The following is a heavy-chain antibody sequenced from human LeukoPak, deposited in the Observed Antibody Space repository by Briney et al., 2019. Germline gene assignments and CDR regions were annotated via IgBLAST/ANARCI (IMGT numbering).Heavy chain of an antibody. D-gene: IGHD4-17*01. CDR3: AKTGSTVTTLNWFDP. V-gene: IGHV3-23*01. Sequence: GGSLRLSCAASGFTFSSNGMSWVRQAPGKGLEWVSGISVSGGITFYADSVKGRFTISRDNSKNKLYLQMNSLRGEDTAVYYCAKTGSTVTTLNWFDPWGQGTLVTVSS. CDR1: GFTFSSNG. J-gene: IGHJ5*02. CDR2: ISVSGGIT.